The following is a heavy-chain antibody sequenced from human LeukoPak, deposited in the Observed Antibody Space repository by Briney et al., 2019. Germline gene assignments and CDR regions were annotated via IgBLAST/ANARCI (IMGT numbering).Heavy chain of an antibody. CDR1: GYTLTELS. J-gene: IGHJ4*02. Sequence: GASVKVSCKVSGYTLTELSMHWVRQAPGKGLEWMGGFDPEDGETIYAQNFQDRVTLTTDRSTNTAYMELRSLRSDDTAVYYCAREGATDYYFDPWGQGTLVTVSS. V-gene: IGHV1-24*01. D-gene: IGHD4-4*01. CDR2: FDPEDGET. CDR3: AREGATDYYFDP.